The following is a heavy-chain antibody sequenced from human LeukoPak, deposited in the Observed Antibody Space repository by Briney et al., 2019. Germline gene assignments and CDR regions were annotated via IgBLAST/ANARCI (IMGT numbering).Heavy chain of an antibody. CDR3: ARVVTVTTWSDSWFDP. J-gene: IGHJ5*02. CDR1: GYTFTSYY. D-gene: IGHD4-17*01. Sequence: ASVKVSCKASGYTFTSYYMHWVRQAPGQGLEWMGIINPSGGSTSYAQKFQGRVTMTRDTSTSTVYMELSSLRSEDTAVYNCARVVTVTTWSDSWFDPWGQGTLVTVSS. V-gene: IGHV1-46*01. CDR2: INPSGGST.